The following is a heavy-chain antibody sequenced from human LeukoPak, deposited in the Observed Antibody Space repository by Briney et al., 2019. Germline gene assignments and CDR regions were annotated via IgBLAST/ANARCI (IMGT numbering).Heavy chain of an antibody. CDR1: GFTFSSYG. J-gene: IGHJ4*02. V-gene: IGHV3-30*03. CDR3: ARASEAAAGNPFDY. CDR2: ISYDGSSK. Sequence: GGSLRLSCAASGFTFSSYGMHWVRQAPGKGLEWVAVISYDGSSKYYADSVKGRFTISRDNSKNTLYLQMNSLRAEDTAVYYCARASEAAAGNPFDYWGQGTLVTVSS. D-gene: IGHD6-13*01.